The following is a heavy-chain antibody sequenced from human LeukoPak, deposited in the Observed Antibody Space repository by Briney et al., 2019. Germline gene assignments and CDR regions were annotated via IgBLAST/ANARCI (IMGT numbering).Heavy chain of an antibody. J-gene: IGHJ6*03. D-gene: IGHD3-22*01. CDR3: ARGEYYDSSGYYYALYYYYMDV. Sequence: SQTLSLTCAISGDSVSSNSAAWNWIRQSPSRGLEWLGRTYYRSKWYNDYAVSVKSRITINPDTSKNQFSLQLNSVTAADTAVYYCARGEYYDSSGYYYALYYYYMDVWGKGTTVTVSS. V-gene: IGHV6-1*01. CDR1: GDSVSSNSAA. CDR2: TYYRSKWYN.